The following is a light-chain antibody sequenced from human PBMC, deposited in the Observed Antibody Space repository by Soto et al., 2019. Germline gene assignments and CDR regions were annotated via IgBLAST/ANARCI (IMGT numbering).Light chain of an antibody. CDR3: KQYNTYPWT. CDR1: QSTSSW. V-gene: IGKV1-5*03. CDR2: KAS. J-gene: IGKJ1*01. Sequence: DIQMTQSPSTLSASVGDRVTITCRASQSTSSWLAWYQQKPGKAPKILIYKASSLERGVPSRFSGSGSGTEFTLTISSLQPEDFATYYCKQYNTYPWTFGQGTKVEIK.